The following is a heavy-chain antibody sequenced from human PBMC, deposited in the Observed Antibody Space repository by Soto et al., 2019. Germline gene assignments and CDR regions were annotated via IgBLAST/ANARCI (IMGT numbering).Heavy chain of an antibody. V-gene: IGHV4-4*02. J-gene: IGHJ6*02. CDR3: ARLYSSSPYYYYYYGMDV. D-gene: IGHD6-6*01. CDR1: GGSISGSNW. Sequence: SETLSPTCAVSGGSISGSNWWSLVRQPPGKGLEWIGEIYHSGSTNYNPSLKSRVTISVDKSKNQFSLKLSSVTAADTAVYYCARLYSSSPYYYYYYGMDVWGQGTTVTVSS. CDR2: IYHSGST.